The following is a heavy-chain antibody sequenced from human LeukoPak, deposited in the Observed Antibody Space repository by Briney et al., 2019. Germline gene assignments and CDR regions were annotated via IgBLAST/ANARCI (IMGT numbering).Heavy chain of an antibody. V-gene: IGHV5-51*01. CDR1: GYSFTSYW. Sequence: GESLKISCKGSGYSFTSYWIGWVRQMPGKGLEWMGIIYPGDSDTRYSPSFQGQVTISADKSISTAYLQWSSLKASDTAMYYCTRQIYDASGYKRSYYYMDVWGKGTTVTVSS. CDR3: TRQIYDASGYKRSYYYMDV. D-gene: IGHD3-22*01. CDR2: IYPGDSDT. J-gene: IGHJ6*03.